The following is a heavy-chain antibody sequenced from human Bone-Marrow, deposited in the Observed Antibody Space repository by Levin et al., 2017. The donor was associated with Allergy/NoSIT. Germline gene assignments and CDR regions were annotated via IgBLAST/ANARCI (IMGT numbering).Heavy chain of an antibody. V-gene: IGHV1-69*01. Sequence: KISCQASGGTFGNYPISWVRQAPGQGLEWMGGIIPIFDTTNYALKFQGRVTITADESTSTAYMELNSLRSEDTAVYYCARVQYYSGSENYYRGYYFDPWGQGTLVTVSS. D-gene: IGHD3-10*01. CDR3: ARVQYYSGSENYYRGYYFDP. CDR1: GGTFGNYP. J-gene: IGHJ5*02. CDR2: IIPIFDTT.